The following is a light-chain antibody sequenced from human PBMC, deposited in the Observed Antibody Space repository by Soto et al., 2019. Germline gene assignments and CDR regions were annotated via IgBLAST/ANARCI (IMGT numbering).Light chain of an antibody. CDR3: SSYTSSSTVI. V-gene: IGLV2-14*03. CDR1: SGDVGGYNY. CDR2: DVN. Sequence: QSALTQPASVSGSPGQSITISCTGTSGDVGGYNYVSWYQQHPGKAPKLMIYDVNNRPSGISDRFSGSKSGNTASLTISGLQAEDEADYHCSSYTSSSTVIFGGVTKVTVL. J-gene: IGLJ2*01.